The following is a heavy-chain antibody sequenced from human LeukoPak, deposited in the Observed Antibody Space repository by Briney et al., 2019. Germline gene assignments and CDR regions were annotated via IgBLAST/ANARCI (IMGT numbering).Heavy chain of an antibody. Sequence: GGSLRLSCAASGFTFSSYPLHWVRQAPGKGLEWVTLISYDGSKIYYADSVKGRFTISRDNSKNTLYLQMNSLRAEDTAVYYCARESGWGLPHAFDFWGQGTMVTVSS. V-gene: IGHV3-30-3*01. CDR2: ISYDGSKI. D-gene: IGHD3-3*01. CDR1: GFTFSSYP. CDR3: ARESGWGLPHAFDF. J-gene: IGHJ3*01.